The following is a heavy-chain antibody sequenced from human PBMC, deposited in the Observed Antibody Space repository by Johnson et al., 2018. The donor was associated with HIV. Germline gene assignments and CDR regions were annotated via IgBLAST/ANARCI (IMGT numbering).Heavy chain of an antibody. D-gene: IGHD6-19*01. CDR3: ARRSDSSGWYGYAFDI. J-gene: IGHJ3*02. V-gene: IGHV3-NL1*01. CDR2: IYSDGST. Sequence: QVQLVESGGGVVQPWRSLRLSCAASGFTFSSYAMHWVRQAPGKGLEWVSVIYSDGSTYYADSVKGRFTISRDNSKNTLYLQLNSLRAEDTAVYYCARRSDSSGWYGYAFDIWGQGTIATVSS. CDR1: GFTFSSYA.